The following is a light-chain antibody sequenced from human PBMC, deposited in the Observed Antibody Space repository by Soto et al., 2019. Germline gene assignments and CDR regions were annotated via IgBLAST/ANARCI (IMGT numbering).Light chain of an antibody. Sequence: EIVLTQSPGTLSLSPGERATLSCRASQSVSSSYLAWYQQKHGQAPRLLIYGASSRATGIPDRFSGSGSEKDFTLTISRLEPEDFAVYYCQQYGSSPTLTFGGGTKVDIK. CDR3: QQYGSSPTLT. J-gene: IGKJ4*01. CDR2: GAS. V-gene: IGKV3-20*01. CDR1: QSVSSSY.